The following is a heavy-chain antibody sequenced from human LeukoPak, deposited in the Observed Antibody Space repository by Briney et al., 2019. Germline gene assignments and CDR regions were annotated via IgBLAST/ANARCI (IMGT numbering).Heavy chain of an antibody. CDR2: IYHSGST. CDR1: GGSISSGGYS. V-gene: IGHV4-30-2*01. D-gene: IGHD1-26*01. CDR3: ARAELLGAFDI. J-gene: IGHJ3*02. Sequence: SQTLSLTCAASGGSISSGGYSWSWIRQPPGKGLEWIGYIYHSGSTYYNPSLKSRVTISVDRFKNQFSLKLSSVTAADTAVYYCARAELLGAFDIWGQGTMVTVSS.